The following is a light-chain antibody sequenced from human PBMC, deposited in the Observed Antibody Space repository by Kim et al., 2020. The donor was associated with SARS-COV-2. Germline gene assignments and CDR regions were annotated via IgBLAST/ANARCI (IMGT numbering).Light chain of an antibody. CDR2: LEGSGSY. J-gene: IGLJ1*01. V-gene: IGLV4-60*03. CDR1: SGHSSYI. CDR3: ETWDSNTHV. Sequence: SVKLTCTLSSGHSSYIIAWHQQQPGKAPRYLMKLEGSGSYNKGSGVPDRFSGSSSGADRYLTISNLQSEDEADYYCETWDSNTHVFGTGTKVTVL.